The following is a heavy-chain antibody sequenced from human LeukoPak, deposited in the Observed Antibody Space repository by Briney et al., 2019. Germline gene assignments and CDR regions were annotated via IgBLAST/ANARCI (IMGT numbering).Heavy chain of an antibody. CDR1: GFTFSSYG. V-gene: IGHV3-33*01. J-gene: IGHJ5*02. CDR3: AREDYDYVWGGVIVSNRVVWFDP. Sequence: PGGSLRLSCAASGFTFSSYGMHWVRQAPGKGLEWVAVLWYDGSNKYYADSVKGRFTISRDNSKNTLYLQMNGLRAEDTAVYYCAREDYDYVWGGVIVSNRVVWFDPWGQGTLVTVSS. D-gene: IGHD3-16*02. CDR2: LWYDGSNK.